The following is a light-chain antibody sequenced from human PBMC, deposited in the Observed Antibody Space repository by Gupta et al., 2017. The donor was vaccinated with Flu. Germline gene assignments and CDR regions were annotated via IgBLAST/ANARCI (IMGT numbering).Light chain of an antibody. CDR3: QQDNSLPVT. CDR1: QSVSNFY. J-gene: IGKJ3*01. CDR2: DAS. V-gene: IGKV3-20*01. Sequence: GPLSLSPGERATPSCGASQSVSNFYLAWYQQKPGQAPRLLIFDASSRATGVPDRFSGSGSGTEFTLTISRLEPEDFAVYYCQQDNSLPVTFGHGTKVDIK.